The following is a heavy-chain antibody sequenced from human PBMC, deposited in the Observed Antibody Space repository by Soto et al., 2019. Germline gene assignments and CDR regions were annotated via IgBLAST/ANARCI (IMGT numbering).Heavy chain of an antibody. CDR2: YGGSGGST. Sequence: DVQLLESGGGLAQRGGSLRLSCAASGFSFSTYGMTWVRQAPGKGLEWVSYGGSGGSTYYADSVKGRFTISRDNSKNTMYLQMNRLRAEDTAVYYYVQFRGRAYHYYYMDVWGNGTTVTVSS. CDR1: GFSFSTYG. J-gene: IGHJ6*03. V-gene: IGHV3-23*01. CDR3: VQFRGRAYHYYYMDV. D-gene: IGHD3-16*01.